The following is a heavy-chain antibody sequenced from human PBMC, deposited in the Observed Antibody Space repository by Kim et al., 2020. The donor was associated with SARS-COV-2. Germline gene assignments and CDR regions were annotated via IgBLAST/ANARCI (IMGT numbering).Heavy chain of an antibody. D-gene: IGHD3-10*01. V-gene: IGHV4-34*01. Sequence: SETLSLTCAVYGGSFSGYYWSWVRQPPGKGLEWIGEIHQSGSSNYNPSLKSRVSISTDTYKNQFSLRLNSVTAADTAVYYCARGPYYGGSVTSYYMDVWGKGITVTVSS. CDR1: GGSFSGYY. J-gene: IGHJ6*03. CDR2: IHQSGSS. CDR3: ARGPYYGGSVTSYYMDV.